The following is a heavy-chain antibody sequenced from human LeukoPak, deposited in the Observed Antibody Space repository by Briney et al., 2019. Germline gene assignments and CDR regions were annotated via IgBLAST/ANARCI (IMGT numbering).Heavy chain of an antibody. V-gene: IGHV3-9*01. D-gene: IGHD4-17*01. J-gene: IGHJ6*02. CDR2: IDWDSGNI. Sequence: PGRSLRLSCAASGFTFDDYAMHWVRQPPGRGLEWVSGIDWDSGNIVYADAVKGRFTISRDNAKNSLYLQMNSLRAEDTAVYYCARAGNPTVTTHPYYYYGMDVWGQGTTVTVSS. CDR3: ARAGNPTVTTHPYYYYGMDV. CDR1: GFTFDDYA.